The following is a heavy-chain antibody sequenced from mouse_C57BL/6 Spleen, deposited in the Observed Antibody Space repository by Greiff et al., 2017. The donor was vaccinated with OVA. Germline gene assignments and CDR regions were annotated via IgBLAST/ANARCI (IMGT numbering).Heavy chain of an antibody. J-gene: IGHJ2*01. Sequence: QVQLQQSGAELAKPGASVKLSCKASGYTFTSYWMHWVKQRPGQGLEWIGYINPSSGYTKYNQKFKDKATLTADKSSSTAYMQLSSLTYEDSAVYYCAKHYDYDGNYFDYWGQGTTLTVSS. CDR1: GYTFTSYW. D-gene: IGHD2-4*01. CDR3: AKHYDYDGNYFDY. V-gene: IGHV1-7*01. CDR2: INPSSGYT.